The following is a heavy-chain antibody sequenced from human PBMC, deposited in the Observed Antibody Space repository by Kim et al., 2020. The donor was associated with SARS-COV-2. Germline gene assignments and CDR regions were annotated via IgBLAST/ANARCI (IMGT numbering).Heavy chain of an antibody. Sequence: SVKVSCKASGGTFSRYAISWVRQAPGQGLEWMGGIIPIFGTANYAQKFQGRVTITADESTSTAYMELSSLRSEDTAVYYCARDYRGIAASGAFDIWGQGTMVTVSS. V-gene: IGHV1-69*13. CDR2: IIPIFGTA. D-gene: IGHD6-13*01. J-gene: IGHJ3*02. CDR1: GGTFSRYA. CDR3: ARDYRGIAASGAFDI.